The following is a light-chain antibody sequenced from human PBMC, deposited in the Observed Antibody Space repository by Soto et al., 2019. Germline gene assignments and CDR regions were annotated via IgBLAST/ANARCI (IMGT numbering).Light chain of an antibody. V-gene: IGLV2-14*01. CDR1: SSDVGGYNY. Sequence: QSVLTQPASVSGSPGQSITISCTGTSSDVGGYNYVSWYQQQPGKAPKLMIYEVSNRPSWVSNRFSGSKSGNTASLTISGLQAEDEADYYCSSYTSRSTVVFGGGTKLTVL. CDR2: EVS. J-gene: IGLJ2*01. CDR3: SSYTSRSTVV.